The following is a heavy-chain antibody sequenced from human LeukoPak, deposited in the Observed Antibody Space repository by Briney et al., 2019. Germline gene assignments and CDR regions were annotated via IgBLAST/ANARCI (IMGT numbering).Heavy chain of an antibody. D-gene: IGHD3-22*01. J-gene: IGHJ4*02. CDR3: AKDLPHYDSSGYLDY. CDR2: ISWNSFTI. CDR1: GFIFDDYA. V-gene: IGHV3-9*01. Sequence: GGSLRLSCAASGFIFDDYAMHWVRQAPGKGLEWVSSISWNSFTIGYADSVKGRFTISRDNSKNTLYLQMNSLRAEDTAVYYCAKDLPHYDSSGYLDYWGQGTLVTVSS.